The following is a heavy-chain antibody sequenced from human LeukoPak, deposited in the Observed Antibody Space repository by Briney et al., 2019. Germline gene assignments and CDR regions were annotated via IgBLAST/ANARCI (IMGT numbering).Heavy chain of an antibody. CDR2: ISSSGSTI. V-gene: IGHV3-48*03. J-gene: IGHJ6*04. CDR1: GFTFRSHG. D-gene: IGHD3-10*02. Sequence: GGTLRLSCAASGFTFRSHGMNWVRQAPGKGLEWVSYISSSGSTIYYADSVKGRFTISRDNAKNSLYLQMNSLRAEDTAVYYCAELGITMIGGVWGKGTTVTISS. CDR3: AELGITMIGGV.